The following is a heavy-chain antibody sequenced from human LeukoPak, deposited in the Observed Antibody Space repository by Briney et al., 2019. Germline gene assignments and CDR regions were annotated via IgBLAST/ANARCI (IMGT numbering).Heavy chain of an antibody. J-gene: IGHJ4*02. CDR3: ARGVNSGYFDY. D-gene: IGHD1-26*01. CDR2: IYYSGST. CDR1: GGSISSYY. V-gene: IGHV4-59*01. Sequence: SETLSLTCTVSGGSISSYYWTWIRQPPGKGLEWIGYIYYSGSTNYNPSLKSRVTVSVDTSKNQFSLKLTSVTAADTAVYYCARGVNSGYFDYCGQGTLVTVSS.